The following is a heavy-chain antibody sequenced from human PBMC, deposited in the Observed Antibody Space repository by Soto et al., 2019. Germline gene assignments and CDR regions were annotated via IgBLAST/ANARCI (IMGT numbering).Heavy chain of an antibody. CDR3: ARGTGYDPNFDY. J-gene: IGHJ4*02. CDR2: IIPILGIA. D-gene: IGHD5-12*01. V-gene: IGHV1-69*02. CDR1: GGTFSSYT. Sequence: QVQLVQSGAEVKKPGSSVKVSCKASGGTFSSYTISWVRQAHGQGLEWMGRIIPILGIANYAQKFQGRVTITADKSTSTAYMELSSLRSEDTAVYYCARGTGYDPNFDYWGQGTLVTVSS.